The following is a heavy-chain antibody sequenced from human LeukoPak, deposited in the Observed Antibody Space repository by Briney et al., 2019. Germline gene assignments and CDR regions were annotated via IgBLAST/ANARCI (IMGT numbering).Heavy chain of an antibody. D-gene: IGHD3-22*01. CDR1: GYTLTELS. V-gene: IGHV1-24*01. CDR3: ASYYYDSSGSLDY. Sequence: ASVKVSCKVSGYTLTELSMHWVRQAPGKGLEWMGGFDPEDGETIYAQKFQGRVTMTEDTSTDTAYMELSSQRSEDTAVYYCASYYYDSSGSLDYWGQGTLATVSS. J-gene: IGHJ4*02. CDR2: FDPEDGET.